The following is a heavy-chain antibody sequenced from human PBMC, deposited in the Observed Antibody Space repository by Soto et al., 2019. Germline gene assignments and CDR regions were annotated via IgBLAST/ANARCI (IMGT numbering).Heavy chain of an antibody. CDR3: ARGLFDILTGYYPKGPEPDY. D-gene: IGHD3-9*01. J-gene: IGHJ4*02. Sequence: ASVKVSCKASGYTFTSYDINWVRQATGQGLEWMGWMNPNSGNTGYAQKFQGRVTMTRNTSISTANMELSSLRSEDTAVYYCARGLFDILTGYYPKGPEPDYWGQGTLVTVSS. V-gene: IGHV1-8*01. CDR1: GYTFTSYD. CDR2: MNPNSGNT.